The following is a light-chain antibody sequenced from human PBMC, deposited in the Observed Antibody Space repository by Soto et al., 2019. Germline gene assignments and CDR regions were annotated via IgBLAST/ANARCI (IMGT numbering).Light chain of an antibody. CDR2: DVS. CDR3: SSYTSSTTLYV. Sequence: QSALTRPASVSGSPGQSITISCTGTSSDVGGYNYVSWYQQHPGKAPKLMIYDVSSRPSGVSNRFSGSKSGNTASLTISGLQAEDEADYYCSSYTSSTTLYVFGTGTKVTVL. CDR1: SSDVGGYNY. J-gene: IGLJ1*01. V-gene: IGLV2-14*01.